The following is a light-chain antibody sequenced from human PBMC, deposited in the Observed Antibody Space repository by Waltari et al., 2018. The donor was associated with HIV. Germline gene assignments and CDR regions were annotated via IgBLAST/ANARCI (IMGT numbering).Light chain of an antibody. CDR2: SNN. J-gene: IGLJ2*01. V-gene: IGLV1-44*01. CDR3: AAWDDTLNGHVI. CDR1: TSIIGPNA. Sequence: QSALTQPPSVSGTPGQRVSISCSGSTSIIGPNAVNWYHHLQGKAPKRLIYSNNQRPSGVPDRFSGSMSGTSASLAISGLQFDDEADYYCAAWDDTLNGHVIFGGGTKVTVL.